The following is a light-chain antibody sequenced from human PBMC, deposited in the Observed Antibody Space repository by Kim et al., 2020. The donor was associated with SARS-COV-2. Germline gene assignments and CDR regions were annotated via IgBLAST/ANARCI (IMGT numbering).Light chain of an antibody. CDR3: LKDYNDQDT. Sequence: AIQMTQSPPSLSASVGDRVTITCRASQGIRNDLGWYQQKPGKAPKLLIYAASSLQSGFPSRFSGSGSGTDFTLTISSLQPEDVATYYCLKDYNDQDTFSQGNKVE. J-gene: IGKJ2*01. CDR1: QGIRND. CDR2: AAS. V-gene: IGKV1-6*01.